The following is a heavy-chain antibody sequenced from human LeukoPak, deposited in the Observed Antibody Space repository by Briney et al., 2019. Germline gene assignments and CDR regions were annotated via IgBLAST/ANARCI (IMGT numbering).Heavy chain of an antibody. D-gene: IGHD5-24*01. J-gene: IGHJ4*02. Sequence: PGGSLRLSCAASGFTFDDYAMHWVRQAPGKGLEWVSGISWNSGSIGYADSVKGRFTISRDNAKNSLYLQMNSLRAEDTAVYYCARARDGYNWDDYWGQGTLVTVSS. V-gene: IGHV3-9*01. CDR2: ISWNSGSI. CDR3: ARARDGYNWDDY. CDR1: GFTFDDYA.